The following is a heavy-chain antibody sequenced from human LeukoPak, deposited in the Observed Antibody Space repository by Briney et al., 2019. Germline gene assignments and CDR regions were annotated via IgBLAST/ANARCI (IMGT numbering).Heavy chain of an antibody. V-gene: IGHV1-2*02. CDR1: GYTFTDYY. Sequence: ASVIVSCKPSGYTFTDYYIPWVRQAPGQGLEWMGWINPNSGGTSYAQKFQGRVTMTRDTSISTAYMELSSLRSDDTAVYYCARTFYDFWNGYSWGQGTLVTVSS. CDR2: INPNSGGT. CDR3: ARTFYDFWNGYS. D-gene: IGHD3-3*01. J-gene: IGHJ5*02.